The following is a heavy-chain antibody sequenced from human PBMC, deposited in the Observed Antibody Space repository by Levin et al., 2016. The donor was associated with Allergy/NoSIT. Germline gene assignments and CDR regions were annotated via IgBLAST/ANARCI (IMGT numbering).Heavy chain of an antibody. V-gene: IGHV4-39*01. Sequence: WIRQPPGKGLEWIGNIYYSGSTYYNPSLTSRVTISVDTSKNQFSLKLSSVTAADTAVYYCARIPVPTYGMDVWGQGTTVTVSS. J-gene: IGHJ6*02. CDR2: IYYSGST. D-gene: IGHD2-2*01. CDR3: ARIPVPTYGMDV.